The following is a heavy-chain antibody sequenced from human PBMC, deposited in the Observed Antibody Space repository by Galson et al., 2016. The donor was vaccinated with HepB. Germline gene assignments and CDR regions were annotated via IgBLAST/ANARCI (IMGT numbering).Heavy chain of an antibody. CDR3: ARGDIVGAIFDY. D-gene: IGHD1-26*01. Sequence: SLRLSCAASGFTFSSYSMNWVRQAPGKGLEWVSSISSSSSYIYYADSLKGRFTISRDNAKNSLYLKMNSLRAEDTAVYYCARGDIVGAIFDYWGQGTLVTVSS. V-gene: IGHV3-21*01. CDR1: GFTFSSYS. J-gene: IGHJ4*02. CDR2: ISSSSSYI.